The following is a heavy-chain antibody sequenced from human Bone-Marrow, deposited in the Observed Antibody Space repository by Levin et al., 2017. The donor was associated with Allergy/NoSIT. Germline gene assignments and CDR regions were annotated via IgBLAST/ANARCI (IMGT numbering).Heavy chain of an antibody. D-gene: IGHD6-13*01. CDR1: GLTFSNYA. V-gene: IGHV3-23*01. J-gene: IGHJ4*02. CDR3: AKTCGDVRCSWCDY. Sequence: GGSLRLSCAASGLTFSNYAMTWVRQAPGKGLEWVSAISGSGGSTYYADSVKGRFTISRDNSKSTLYLQMNSLRAEDTAVYYGAKTCGDVRCSWCDYWGQGTLVTVSS. CDR2: ISGSGGST.